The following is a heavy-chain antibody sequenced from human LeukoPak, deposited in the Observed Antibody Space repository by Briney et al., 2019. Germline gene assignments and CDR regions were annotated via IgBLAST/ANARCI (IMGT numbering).Heavy chain of an antibody. J-gene: IGHJ6*03. CDR1: GYTFTGYY. D-gene: IGHD3-10*01. V-gene: IGHV1-2*02. CDR2: INPNSGGT. Sequence: ASVKVSCKASGYTFTGYYMHWVRQAPGQGLEWMGWINPNSGGTNYAQKFQGRVTMTRDTSISTAYMELSRLRSDDTAVYYCARVSGSGSYLYYYYMDVWGKGTTVTVPS. CDR3: ARVSGSGSYLYYYYMDV.